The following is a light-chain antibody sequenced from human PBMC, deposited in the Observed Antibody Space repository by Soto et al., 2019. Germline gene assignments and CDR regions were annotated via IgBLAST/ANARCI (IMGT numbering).Light chain of an antibody. CDR3: AVWDSSLNGVA. J-gene: IGLJ2*01. Sequence: ELTQPPSASGTPGQRVTISCSGSNSNMGRNYVYWYQQVPGTAPKLLMYRNDVRPSGVPDRITGSKSGTSASLAISGLRSEDEADYYCAVWDSSLNGVAFGGGTKLTVL. CDR1: NSNMGRNY. V-gene: IGLV1-47*01. CDR2: RND.